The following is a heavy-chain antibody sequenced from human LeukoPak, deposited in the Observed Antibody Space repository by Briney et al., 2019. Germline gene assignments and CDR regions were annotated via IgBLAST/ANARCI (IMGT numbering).Heavy chain of an antibody. D-gene: IGHD3-10*01. J-gene: IGHJ4*02. Sequence: SETLSLTCTVSGGLISISTYYWGWIRQPPGKGLEWIGSIYYSGTTHYNPSLKSRVTIAVDTSKNQFSLKLISVTAADTAVYYCARGLWFGDENPPYFDYWGQGILVTVSS. CDR2: IYYSGTT. CDR3: ARGLWFGDENPPYFDY. CDR1: GGLISISTYY. V-gene: IGHV4-39*07.